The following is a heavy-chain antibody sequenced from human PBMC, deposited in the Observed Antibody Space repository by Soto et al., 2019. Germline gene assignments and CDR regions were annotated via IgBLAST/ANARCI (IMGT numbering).Heavy chain of an antibody. Sequence: EVLLVESGGGLVQPDRPLRLSCAASGFNFENYAMHWARQAPGKGLEWVSGISWNSGQLDYAGSVRGRFTISRDNGKNSLYLEMNSLRPDDTALYFCAKDKSTGEYSYYRYMDVWGRGTTVIVSS. D-gene: IGHD4-17*01. V-gene: IGHV3-9*01. J-gene: IGHJ6*03. CDR2: ISWNSGQL. CDR1: GFNFENYA. CDR3: AKDKSTGEYSYYRYMDV.